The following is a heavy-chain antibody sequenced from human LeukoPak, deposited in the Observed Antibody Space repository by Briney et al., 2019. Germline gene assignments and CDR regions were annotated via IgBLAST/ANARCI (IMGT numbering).Heavy chain of an antibody. Sequence: SETLSLTCAVSGGSISSGGYSWSWIRQPPGKGLEWIGYIYHSGSTYYNPSLKSRVTISVDRSKNQFSLKLSSVTAADTAVYYCARDRDSPGYYYDSSATDAFDIWGQGTMVTVSS. CDR3: ARDRDSPGYYYDSSATDAFDI. J-gene: IGHJ3*02. D-gene: IGHD3-22*01. CDR2: IYHSGST. CDR1: GGSISSGGYS. V-gene: IGHV4-30-2*01.